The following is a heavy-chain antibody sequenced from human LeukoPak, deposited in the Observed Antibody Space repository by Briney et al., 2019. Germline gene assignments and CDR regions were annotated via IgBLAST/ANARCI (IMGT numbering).Heavy chain of an antibody. CDR2: ISQDGGDK. CDR3: ARGGILFLD. CDR1: GFTFSTYS. J-gene: IGHJ4*02. Sequence: GGSLRLSCAASGFTFSTYSMGWFGQAQGKGLEWVASISQDGGDKYYVDSVKGRFTISRDNAKNSLYLQMNSLRAEDTALYYCARGGILFLDWGQGTLVTVSS. V-gene: IGHV3-7*01. D-gene: IGHD2/OR15-2a*01.